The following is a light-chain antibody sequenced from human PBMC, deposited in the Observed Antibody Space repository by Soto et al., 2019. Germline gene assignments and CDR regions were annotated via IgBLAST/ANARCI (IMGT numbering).Light chain of an antibody. J-gene: IGLJ2*01. V-gene: IGLV2-8*01. CDR1: SSDVGGYNY. CDR2: EVS. Sequence: QSALTQPPSASGSPGQSVTISCTGTSSDVGGYNYVSWYQQHPGKAPELMIYEVSKRPSGVPDRFSGSKSGNTASLTVSGLQAEDEADYYCSSYAGSNKEVFGGGTKVTVL. CDR3: SSYAGSNKEV.